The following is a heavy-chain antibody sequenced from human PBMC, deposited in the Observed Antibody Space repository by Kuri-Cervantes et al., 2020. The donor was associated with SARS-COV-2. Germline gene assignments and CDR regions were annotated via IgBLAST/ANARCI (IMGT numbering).Heavy chain of an antibody. D-gene: IGHD1-1*01. Sequence: GESLKISCAASGFTFSSYAMHWVRQAPGEGLEWVAVISYDGSNKYYADSVKGRFTISRDNSKNTLYLQMNSLRAEDTAVYYCARDQLARNYYYYMGVWGKGTTVTVSS. V-gene: IGHV3-30-3*01. CDR1: GFTFSSYA. CDR3: ARDQLARNYYYYMGV. CDR2: ISYDGSNK. J-gene: IGHJ6*03.